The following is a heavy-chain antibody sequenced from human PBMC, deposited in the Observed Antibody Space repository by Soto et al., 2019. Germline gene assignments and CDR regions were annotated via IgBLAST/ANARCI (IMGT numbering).Heavy chain of an antibody. D-gene: IGHD3-3*02. CDR1: GGSISSSSYY. CDR2: IYYSGST. Sequence: SETLSLTCTVSGGSISSSSYYWGWIRQPPGKGLEWIGSIYYSGSTYYNPSLKSRVTISVDTSKNQFSLKLSSVTAADTAVYYCARQGTGHFWSGSLELYNWFDPWGQGTLVTVSS. V-gene: IGHV4-39*01. CDR3: ARQGTGHFWSGSLELYNWFDP. J-gene: IGHJ5*02.